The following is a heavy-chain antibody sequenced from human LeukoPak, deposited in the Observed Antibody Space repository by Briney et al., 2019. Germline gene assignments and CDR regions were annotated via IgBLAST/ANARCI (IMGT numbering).Heavy chain of an antibody. J-gene: IGHJ6*02. CDR1: GFTFSSYA. D-gene: IGHD3-10*01. CDR3: ARGGGYYYGSGSYQTLYGMDV. CDR2: ISYEGSNK. V-gene: IGHV3-30*04. Sequence: GGSLRLSCAASGFTFSSYAMHWVRQAPGKGLEWVAVISYEGSNKYYADSVKGRFTISRDNSKNTLYLQMNTLRGEDSAVYLCARGGGYYYGSGSYQTLYGMDVWGQGTTVTVSS.